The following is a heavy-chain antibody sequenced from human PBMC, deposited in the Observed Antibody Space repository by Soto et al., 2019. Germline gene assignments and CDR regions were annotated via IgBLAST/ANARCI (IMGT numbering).Heavy chain of an antibody. V-gene: IGHV4-34*01. CDR1: GGSFSGYY. CDR2: INHSGST. CDR3: ARGVVRGVRDRYNWFDP. J-gene: IGHJ5*02. D-gene: IGHD3-10*01. Sequence: QVQLQQWGAGLLKPSETLSLTCAVYGGSFSGYYWSWIRQPPGKGLEWIGEINHSGSTNYNPSLKSRVTISVDTSKNQFSLKLSSVTAADTAVYYCARGVVRGVRDRYNWFDPWGQGTLVTVSS.